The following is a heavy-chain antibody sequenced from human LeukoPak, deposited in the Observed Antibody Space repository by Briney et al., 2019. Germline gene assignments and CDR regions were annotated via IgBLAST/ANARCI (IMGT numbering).Heavy chain of an antibody. V-gene: IGHV3-23*01. CDR3: AKAPSSTTPIFMDV. CDR1: GFTYTNYA. CDR2: ISGSGDAT. Sequence: PGGSRRLSCAASGFTYTNYAMSWVRQAPGKGLEWVSAISGSGDATRYADSVKGRFTISRDNSKNTLYLQMNSLRAEDTAVYYCAKAPSSTTPIFMDVWGQGTTVTVSS. J-gene: IGHJ6*02. D-gene: IGHD1-26*01.